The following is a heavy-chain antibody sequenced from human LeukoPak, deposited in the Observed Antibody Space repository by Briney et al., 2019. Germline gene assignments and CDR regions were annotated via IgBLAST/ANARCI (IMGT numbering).Heavy chain of an antibody. D-gene: IGHD3-3*01. J-gene: IGHJ6*03. CDR1: GYSISSGYY. Sequence: SETLSLTCTVSGYSISSGYYWGWIRQPPGKGLEWIGSIYHSGSTYYNPSLKSRVTISVDTSKNQFSLKLSPVTAADTAVYYCARHTRYDSWPNGGGYYYYYMDVWGKGTTVTVS. V-gene: IGHV4-38-2*02. CDR2: IYHSGST. CDR3: ARHTRYDSWPNGGGYYYYYMDV.